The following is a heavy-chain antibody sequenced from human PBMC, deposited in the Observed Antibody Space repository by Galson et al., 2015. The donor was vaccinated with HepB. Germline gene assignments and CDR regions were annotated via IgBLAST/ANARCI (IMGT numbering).Heavy chain of an antibody. CDR3: AKAAGWFDP. CDR1: GLSFSDFY. J-gene: IGHJ5*02. Sequence: SLRLSCAVSGLSFSDFYMTWVRQAPGKGLEWISYSNESGTTTYYADSVKGRFTVSRNNAKKSLYLQMSSLRAEDTAVYYCAKAAGWFDPLGQGTLVTVSS. V-gene: IGHV3-11*01. CDR2: SNESGTTT.